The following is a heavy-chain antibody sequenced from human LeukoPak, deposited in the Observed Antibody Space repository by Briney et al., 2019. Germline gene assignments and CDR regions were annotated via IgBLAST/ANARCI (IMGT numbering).Heavy chain of an antibody. CDR1: GFTFRTYW. J-gene: IGHJ4*02. D-gene: IGHD5-18*01. Sequence: PGGPLRLSCAASGFTFRTYWIQWVRQVPGKGLVWVSRIASDGSSTSYADSVKGRFTVTRDNVKNILYLQMKSLRAEDTAVYYCVRENGNTYALDYWGQGTLVTVSS. V-gene: IGHV3-74*01. CDR3: VRENGNTYALDY. CDR2: IASDGSST.